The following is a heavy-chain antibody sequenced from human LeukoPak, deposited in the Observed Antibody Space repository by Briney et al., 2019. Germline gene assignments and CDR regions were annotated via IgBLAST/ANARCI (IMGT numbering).Heavy chain of an antibody. J-gene: IGHJ3*02. V-gene: IGHV4-39*01. CDR1: GGSISSSSYY. D-gene: IGHD1-1*01. CDR2: IYYSGST. Sequence: SETLSLTCTVSGGSISSSSYYWGWIRQPPGKGLEWIGSIYYSGSTYYNPSLKSRVTISVDTSKNQFSLKLSSVTAAHTAVYYCASLQPDAFDIWGQGTMVTVSS. CDR3: ASLQPDAFDI.